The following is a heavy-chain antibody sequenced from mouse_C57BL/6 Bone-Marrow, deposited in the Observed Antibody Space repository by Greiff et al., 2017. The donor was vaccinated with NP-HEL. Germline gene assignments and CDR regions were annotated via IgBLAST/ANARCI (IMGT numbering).Heavy chain of an antibody. V-gene: IGHV3-6*01. CDR2: ISYDGSN. J-gene: IGHJ2*01. CDR1: GYSITSGYY. Sequence: DVQLQESGPGLVKPSQSLSLTCSVTGYSITSGYYWNWIRQFPGNKLEWMGYISYDGSNNYNPSLKNRISITRDTSKNQFFLKLNSVTTEDTATYYCARVGYSNPFDYWGQGTTLTVSS. D-gene: IGHD2-5*01. CDR3: ARVGYSNPFDY.